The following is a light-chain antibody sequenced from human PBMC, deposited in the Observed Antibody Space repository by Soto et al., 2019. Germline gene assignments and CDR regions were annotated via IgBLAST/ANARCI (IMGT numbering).Light chain of an antibody. CDR3: QSYDSSLSGSV. V-gene: IGLV1-40*01. Sequence: QPVLTQPPSVSGAPGQRVTISCTGSSSNIGAGYDVHWYQQLPGTAPKLLIHNNNNRPSGVPDRFSGSKSGTSASLAITGLQAEDEADYYCQSYDSSLSGSVFGGGTQLTVL. CDR1: SSNIGAGYD. J-gene: IGLJ3*02. CDR2: NNN.